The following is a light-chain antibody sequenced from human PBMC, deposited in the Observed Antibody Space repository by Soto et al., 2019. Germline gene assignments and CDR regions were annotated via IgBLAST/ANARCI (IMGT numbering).Light chain of an antibody. J-gene: IGLJ1*01. CDR2: RNS. Sequence: QPVLTQPPSVSGAPGQRVTISCTGSSSNIGAGYDVHWYQQLPGTAPKLLISRNSNRPSGVPDRFSGSKSGTSASLAITGLQAEDEADYYCQSYDSSLSGSYVFGTGTKLTVL. CDR3: QSYDSSLSGSYV. V-gene: IGLV1-40*01. CDR1: SSNIGAGYD.